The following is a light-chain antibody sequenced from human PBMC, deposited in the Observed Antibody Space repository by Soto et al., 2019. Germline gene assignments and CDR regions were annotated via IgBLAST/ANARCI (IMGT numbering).Light chain of an antibody. Sequence: EFVLTQSPGTVSLSRGERATLSCRTSQSVSSNQLAWYQQKPGQAPRLLIYGASSRTTGIPDRFSGSGSGTNFTLTISRLETEDFAVYYCQQYGGSPGTFGQGTKVDIK. CDR1: QSVSSNQ. CDR3: QQYGGSPGT. J-gene: IGKJ1*01. V-gene: IGKV3-20*01. CDR2: GAS.